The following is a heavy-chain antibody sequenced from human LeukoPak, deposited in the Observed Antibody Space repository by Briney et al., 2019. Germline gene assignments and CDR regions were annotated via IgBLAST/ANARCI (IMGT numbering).Heavy chain of an antibody. Sequence: PGGSLRLSCAASGFTFSSYGMHWVRQAPGKGLEWVAVISYDGSNKYYADSVKGRFTISRVNSKNTLYLQMNSLRAEDTAVYYCAKDPTAGDAFDIWGQGTMVTVSS. CDR3: AKDPTAGDAFDI. CDR2: ISYDGSNK. J-gene: IGHJ3*02. CDR1: GFTFSSYG. V-gene: IGHV3-30*18.